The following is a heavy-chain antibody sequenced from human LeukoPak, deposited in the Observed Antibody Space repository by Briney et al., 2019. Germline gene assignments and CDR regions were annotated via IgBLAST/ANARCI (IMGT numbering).Heavy chain of an antibody. CDR3: ARGRFGELSLYYFDY. J-gene: IGHJ4*02. CDR1: GFTFSSYW. Sequence: GTLTLSCTASGFTFSSYWMSWVRQPPGKGLEWVANIKQDGSEKYYVDSVKGRFSISRDNAKNSLYLQMNSLRAEDTAVYYCARGRFGELSLYYFDYWGQGTLVTVSS. V-gene: IGHV3-7*01. D-gene: IGHD3-10*01. CDR2: IKQDGSEK.